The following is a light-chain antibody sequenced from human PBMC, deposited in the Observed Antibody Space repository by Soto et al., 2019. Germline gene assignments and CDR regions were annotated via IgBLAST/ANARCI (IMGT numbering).Light chain of an antibody. CDR1: QSVSSSY. V-gene: IGKV3-20*01. Sequence: EIVLTQSPGTLSLSPGERATLSCRASQSVSSSYLAWYQQKPGQAPRLLIYGASSRATGIPDRFSGSGSGTDFTLTISRLEREDFAVYYCQQCGSSPITFGQGTR. CDR3: QQCGSSPIT. CDR2: GAS. J-gene: IGKJ5*01.